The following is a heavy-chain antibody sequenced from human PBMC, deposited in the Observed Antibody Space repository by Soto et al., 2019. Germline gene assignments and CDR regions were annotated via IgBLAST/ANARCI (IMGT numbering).Heavy chain of an antibody. V-gene: IGHV4-4*07. Sequence: SETLSLTCTVSGGSISSYYWSWIRQPAGKGLEWIGRIYTSGSTNYNPSLKSRVTMSVDTSKNQFSLKLSSVTAADTAVYYCARDVIAARVLYYYYYGMDVWGQGTTVTV. D-gene: IGHD6-6*01. CDR1: GGSISSYY. CDR2: IYTSGST. J-gene: IGHJ6*02. CDR3: ARDVIAARVLYYYYYGMDV.